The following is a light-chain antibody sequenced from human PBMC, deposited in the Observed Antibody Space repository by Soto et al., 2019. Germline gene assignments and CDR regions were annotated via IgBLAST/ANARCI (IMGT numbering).Light chain of an antibody. Sequence: DIQMTQSPSTLSSSLLDRATITCRASQSISSWLAWYQQKPGKAPKLLIYKSSSLEFGVPSRFSGSGSETQFTLTISGLQPDDFGTYYCQQYSSYPLTFGGGTKVDIK. J-gene: IGKJ4*01. CDR2: KSS. CDR3: QQYSSYPLT. CDR1: QSISSW. V-gene: IGKV1-5*03.